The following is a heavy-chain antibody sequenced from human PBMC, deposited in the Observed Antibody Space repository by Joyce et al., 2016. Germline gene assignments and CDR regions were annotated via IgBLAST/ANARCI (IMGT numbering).Heavy chain of an antibody. CDR1: GFTFSDSW. D-gene: IGHD3-3*01. V-gene: IGHV3-74*01. CDR3: VRDNYWSVDY. Sequence: EVQLVESGGGLVQPGGSLRLSCVVSGFTFSDSWMHWVRQAPGKGLVWVLRIKLDDSGTTDAESVKGRFTISRDNAKNTLHLQMNSLRADDTAVYYCVRDNYWSVDYWGQGTLVTVSS. CDR2: IKLDDSGT. J-gene: IGHJ4*02.